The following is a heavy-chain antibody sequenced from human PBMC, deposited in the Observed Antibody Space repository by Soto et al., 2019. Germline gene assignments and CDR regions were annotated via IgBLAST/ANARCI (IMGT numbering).Heavy chain of an antibody. J-gene: IGHJ3*02. V-gene: IGHV3-23*01. D-gene: IGHD3-16*02. CDR1: GFTFSSYA. Sequence: GGSLRLSCAASGFTFSSYAMSWVRQAPGKGLEWVSAISGSGGSTYYADSVKGRFTISRDNSKNTLYLQMNSLRAEDTAVYYCAKMGGYDYIWGSYRLSLSAFDIWGQGTMVTVSS. CDR3: AKMGGYDYIWGSYRLSLSAFDI. CDR2: ISGSGGST.